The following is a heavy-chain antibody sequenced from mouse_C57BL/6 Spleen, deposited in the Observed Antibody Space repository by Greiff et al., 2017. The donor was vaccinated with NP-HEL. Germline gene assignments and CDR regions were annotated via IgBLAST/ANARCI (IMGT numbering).Heavy chain of an antibody. Sequence: QVQLQQSGAELVKPGDSVKISCKASGYAFSSYWMNWVKQRPGKGLEWIGQIYPGDGDTNYNGKFKGKATLTADTTSSTAYMQLSSLASEDSAVYFCAREGVLRAFDYWGQGTTLTVSS. D-gene: IGHD1-1*01. CDR1: GYAFSSYW. V-gene: IGHV1-80*01. CDR3: AREGVLRAFDY. J-gene: IGHJ2*01. CDR2: IYPGDGDT.